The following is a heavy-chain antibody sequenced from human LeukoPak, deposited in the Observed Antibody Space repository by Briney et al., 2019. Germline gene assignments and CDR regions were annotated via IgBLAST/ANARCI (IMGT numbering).Heavy chain of an antibody. V-gene: IGHV1-18*01. CDR3: ARDFAWGSGGAPIDDNWLDP. CDR2: ISAYNGNT. CDR1: GYTCTSYG. Sequence: GASVKVSCKASGYTCTSYGISWVRQAPGQGLEWVGWISAYNGNTNYAQKLQGRVTMTTDTSTGTAYMELRSLRSDDTAVYYCARDFAWGSGGAPIDDNWLDPWGQGILVTVSS. J-gene: IGHJ5*02. D-gene: IGHD7-27*01.